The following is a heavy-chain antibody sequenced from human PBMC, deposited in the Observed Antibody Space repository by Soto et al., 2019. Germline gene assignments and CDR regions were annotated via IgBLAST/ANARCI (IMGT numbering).Heavy chain of an antibody. CDR3: ARDLLLHHDYYYYYYMDV. Sequence: GGSLRLSCAASGFTVSSNYMSWVRQAPGKGLEWVSVIYSGGSTYYADSVKGRFTISRDNSKNTLYLQMNSLRAEDTAVYYCARDLLLHHDYYYYYYMDVWGKGTTVTVS. CDR1: GFTVSSNY. CDR2: IYSGGST. J-gene: IGHJ6*03. V-gene: IGHV3-66*01. D-gene: IGHD3-22*01.